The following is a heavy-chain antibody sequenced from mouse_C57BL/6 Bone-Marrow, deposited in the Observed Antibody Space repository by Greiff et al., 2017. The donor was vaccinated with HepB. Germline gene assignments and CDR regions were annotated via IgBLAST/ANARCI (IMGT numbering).Heavy chain of an antibody. Sequence: VQLQQPGAELVKPGASVRLSCKASGYTFTSYWMHWVKQRPGQGLEWIGMIHPNSGSTNYNEKFKSKATLTVDKSSSTAYMQLSSLTSEDSAVYYCATPSTVVGTGKSFDYWGQGTTLTVSS. CDR3: ATPSTVVGTGKSFDY. CDR2: IHPNSGST. D-gene: IGHD1-1*01. V-gene: IGHV1-64*01. J-gene: IGHJ2*01. CDR1: GYTFTSYW.